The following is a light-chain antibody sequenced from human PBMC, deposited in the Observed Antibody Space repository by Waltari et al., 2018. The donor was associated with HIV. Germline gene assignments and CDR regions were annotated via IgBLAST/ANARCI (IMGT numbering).Light chain of an antibody. CDR2: EDS. CDR3: QSYGGTTVV. CDR1: IGRIGSPY. J-gene: IGLJ2*01. Sequence: NFILTPTHLVSESPGKTVTISRDRSIGRIGSPYIQWYQQRPGRSPDTVIYEDSQRPSGVPNRFSGSVDSSSNAASLTISGLKTEDEADYFCQSYGGTTVVFGGGTRLTVL. V-gene: IGLV6-57*01.